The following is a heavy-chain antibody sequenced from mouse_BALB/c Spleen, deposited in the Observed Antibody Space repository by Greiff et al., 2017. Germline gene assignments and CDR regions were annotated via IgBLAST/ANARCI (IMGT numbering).Heavy chain of an antibody. V-gene: IGHV1-69*02. D-gene: IGHD1-2*01. CDR2: IYPSDSYT. CDR1: GYTFTSYW. Sequence: QVQLQQPGAELVRPGASVKLSCKASGYTFTSYWINWVKQRPGQGLEWIGNIYPSDSYTNYNQKFKDKATLTVDKSSSTAYMQLSSPTSEDSAVYYCTRSDSLLRPPFAYWGQGTLVTVSA. J-gene: IGHJ3*01. CDR3: TRSDSLLRPPFAY.